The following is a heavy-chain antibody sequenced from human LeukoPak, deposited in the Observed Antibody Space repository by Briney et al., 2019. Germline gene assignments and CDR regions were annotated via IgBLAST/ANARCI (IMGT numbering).Heavy chain of an antibody. D-gene: IGHD3-3*01. Sequence: GGSLRLSCAASGFTFSSYSMNWVRQAPGKGLEWVSYISSSSSTIYYADSVKGRFTTSRDNAKNSLYLQMNSLRAEDTAVYYCARAPVIWSGYSYYYYYYYMDVWGKGTTVTVSS. CDR3: ARAPVIWSGYSYYYYYYYMDV. J-gene: IGHJ6*03. V-gene: IGHV3-48*04. CDR2: ISSSSSTI. CDR1: GFTFSSYS.